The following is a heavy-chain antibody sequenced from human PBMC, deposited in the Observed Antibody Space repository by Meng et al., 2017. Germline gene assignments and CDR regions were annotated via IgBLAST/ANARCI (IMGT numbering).Heavy chain of an antibody. CDR2: IYHSGST. V-gene: IGHV4-38-2*01. CDR1: GYSISSGYY. Sequence: SETLSLTCAVSGYSISSGYYWGWIRQPPGKGLEWIGSIYHSGSTYYNPSLKSRVTISVDTSKNQFSLKLSSVTAADTAVYYCARHRGGLERSGNSGDDAFDIWGQGTMVTVSS. CDR3: ARHRGGLERSGNSGDDAFDI. J-gene: IGHJ3*02. D-gene: IGHD4-23*01.